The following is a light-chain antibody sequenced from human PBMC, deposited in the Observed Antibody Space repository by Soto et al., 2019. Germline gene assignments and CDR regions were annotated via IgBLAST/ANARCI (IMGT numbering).Light chain of an antibody. Sequence: DIQLTQSPPTLSAAVGDRVTITCRASQSIRYYLAWYQQMPGKDPKLLIYGASSLKSGVPSRFSGSGSGTEFPLNISSLQHDDFATYFCQHHSSYSQTFGQGTKVEIK. CDR1: QSIRYY. J-gene: IGKJ1*01. CDR3: QHHSSYSQT. CDR2: GAS. V-gene: IGKV1-5*01.